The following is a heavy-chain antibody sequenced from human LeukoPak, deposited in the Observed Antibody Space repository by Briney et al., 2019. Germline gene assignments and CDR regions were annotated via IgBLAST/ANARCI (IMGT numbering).Heavy chain of an antibody. CDR2: ISPSGGIT. J-gene: IGHJ5*02. D-gene: IGHD6-13*01. CDR3: AKSGYSSSWSNAAVYNWFDP. CDR1: GFTFSSHG. V-gene: IGHV3-23*01. Sequence: PGGSLRLSCAASGFTFSSHGMNWVRQAPGKGLEWVSGISPSGGITYYTDSVKGRFTISRDNSKNTQSLQMNSLRAEDTAVYYCAKSGYSSSWSNAAVYNWFDPWGQGTLVTVSS.